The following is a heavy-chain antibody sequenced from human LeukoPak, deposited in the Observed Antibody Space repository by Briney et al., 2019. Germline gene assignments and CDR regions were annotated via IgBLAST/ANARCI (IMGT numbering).Heavy chain of an antibody. CDR1: GYSISSGYY. CDR2: IYHSGST. J-gene: IGHJ4*02. CDR3: ARALAYYYGSGPPDY. V-gene: IGHV4-38-2*02. Sequence: SETLSPTCTVSGYSISSGYYWGWIRQPPGKGLEWIGSIYHSGSTYYNPSLKSRVTISVDTSKNQFSLKLSSVTAADTAVYYCARALAYYYGSGPPDYWGQGTLVTVSS. D-gene: IGHD3-10*01.